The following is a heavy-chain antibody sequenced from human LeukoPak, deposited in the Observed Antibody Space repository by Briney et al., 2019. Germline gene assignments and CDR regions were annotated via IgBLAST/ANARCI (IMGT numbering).Heavy chain of an antibody. CDR3: AKPHQLLYLDD. V-gene: IGHV3-30*02. CDR2: IQYDGNNK. Sequence: PGGSLRLSCAASGFTFSSYGMHWVRQAPGKGLEWVAFIQYDGNNKYYADSVKGRFTISRDNSKNTLYLQMDSLRAEDTAVYYCAKPHQLLYLDDGGQETLVTVSS. J-gene: IGHJ4*02. D-gene: IGHD2-2*02. CDR1: GFTFSSYG.